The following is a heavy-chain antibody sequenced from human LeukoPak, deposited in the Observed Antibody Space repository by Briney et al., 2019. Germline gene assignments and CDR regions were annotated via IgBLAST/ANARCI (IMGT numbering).Heavy chain of an antibody. Sequence: GGSLRLSCAASGFTFRSYAMHWVRQAQGKGLEWVAVISYDGSNKYYADSVKGRFTISRDNSKNTLYLQMHSLRAEDTAVYYCARDAYCGGDCWPDYWGQGTLVTVSS. CDR1: GFTFRSYA. V-gene: IGHV3-30-3*01. D-gene: IGHD2-21*02. CDR2: ISYDGSNK. CDR3: ARDAYCGGDCWPDY. J-gene: IGHJ4*02.